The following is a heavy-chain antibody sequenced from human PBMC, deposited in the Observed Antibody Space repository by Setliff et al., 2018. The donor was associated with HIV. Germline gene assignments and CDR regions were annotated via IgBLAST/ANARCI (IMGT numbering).Heavy chain of an antibody. CDR3: ARFPTVVTAPGF. CDR1: GDSINSRPYY. CDR2: VFYSGST. V-gene: IGHV4-39*01. J-gene: IGHJ4*02. D-gene: IGHD2-21*02. Sequence: LSLTCSVSGDSINSRPYYYGWLRQPPGKGLEWSGNVFYSGSTYYNPSLKSRVSMSIDTSRNQFSLKLTSVTAADTAVYFGARFPTVVTAPGFWGRGTLVTVSS.